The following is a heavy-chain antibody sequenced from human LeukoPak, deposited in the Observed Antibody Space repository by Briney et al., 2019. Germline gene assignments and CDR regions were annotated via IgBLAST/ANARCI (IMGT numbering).Heavy chain of an antibody. CDR1: GYSFTSYW. D-gene: IGHD3-22*01. Sequence: GESLKISCKGSGYSFTSYWIGWVRQMPGKGLEWMGIIYPGDSDTRYSPSVQGQVTISADKSISTAYLQWSSLKASDTAMYYCARTWYDSSGYYYGIDYWGQGTLVTVSS. CDR3: ARTWYDSSGYYYGIDY. J-gene: IGHJ4*02. CDR2: IYPGDSDT. V-gene: IGHV5-51*01.